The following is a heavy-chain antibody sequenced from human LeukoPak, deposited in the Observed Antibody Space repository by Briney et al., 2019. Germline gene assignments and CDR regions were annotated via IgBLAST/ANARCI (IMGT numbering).Heavy chain of an antibody. Sequence: PSETLSLTCTVSGGSISSYYWSWIRQPPGKGLEWIGYIYYSGSANYNPSLKSRVTISVDTSKNQFSLKLASVSAADTAVYYGARGGTQLTFPVWGQGTLVTVSS. CDR2: IYYSGSA. J-gene: IGHJ4*02. V-gene: IGHV4-59*01. D-gene: IGHD4/OR15-4a*01. CDR3: ARGGTQLTFPV. CDR1: GGSISSYY.